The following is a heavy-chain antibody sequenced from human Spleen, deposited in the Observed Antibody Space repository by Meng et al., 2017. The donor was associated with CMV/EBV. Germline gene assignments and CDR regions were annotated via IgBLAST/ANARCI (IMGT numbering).Heavy chain of an antibody. D-gene: IGHD6-6*01. J-gene: IGHJ6*02. V-gene: IGHV4-34*01. Sequence: GSLRLSCAVYGGSFSGYYWSWIRQPPGKGLEWIGEINHSGSTNYNPYLKSRVTISVDTSKNQFSLKLSSVTAADTAVYYCARDYSSSYYYYGMDVWGQGTTVTVSS. CDR3: ARDYSSSYYYYGMDV. CDR1: GGSFSGYY. CDR2: INHSGST.